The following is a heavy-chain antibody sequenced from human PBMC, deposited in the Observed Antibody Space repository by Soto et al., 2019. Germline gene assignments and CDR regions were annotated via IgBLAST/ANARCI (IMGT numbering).Heavy chain of an antibody. CDR2: ISAYNGNT. V-gene: IGHV1-18*01. CDR1: GYTFTSYG. CDR3: ARDGAYCGGDCYSSDY. D-gene: IGHD2-21*02. J-gene: IGHJ4*02. Sequence: ASVKVSCKASGYTFTSYGISWVRQAPGQGLEWMGWISAYNGNTNYAQKLQGRVTMTTDTSTSTAYMELRSLRSDDTAVYYCARDGAYCGGDCYSSDYWGQGTLVTVSS.